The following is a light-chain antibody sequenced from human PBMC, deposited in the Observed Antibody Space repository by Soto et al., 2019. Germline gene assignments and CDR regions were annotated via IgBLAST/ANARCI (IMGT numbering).Light chain of an antibody. CDR1: QSVSSN. J-gene: IGKJ1*01. V-gene: IGKV3-15*01. CDR2: GAS. Sequence: EIVMTQSPATLSVSPGERATLSCRASQSVSSNLAWYQQKPGQAPRLLIYGASTGATGIPARFSGSGSGTEFTLTISSLQSEDFAVYYCQQYNNWWTFGQGT. CDR3: QQYNNWWT.